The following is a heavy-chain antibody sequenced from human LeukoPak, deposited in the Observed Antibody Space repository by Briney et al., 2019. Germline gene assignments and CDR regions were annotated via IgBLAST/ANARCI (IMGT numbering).Heavy chain of an antibody. J-gene: IGHJ4*02. Sequence: GGSLRLSCAASGFTFGSYWMTWVRQAPGKGLEWVANINQDGSEKYYVDSVKGRFTISRDNAKNSLYLQMNSLRAEDTAVYYCARGWMAGATFQIQGPVDYWGQGTLVTVSS. CDR1: GFTFGSYW. V-gene: IGHV3-7*01. D-gene: IGHD1-26*01. CDR3: ARGWMAGATFQIQGPVDY. CDR2: INQDGSEK.